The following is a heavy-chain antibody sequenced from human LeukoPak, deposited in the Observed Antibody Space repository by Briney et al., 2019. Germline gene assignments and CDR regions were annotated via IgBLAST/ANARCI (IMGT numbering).Heavy chain of an antibody. CDR3: AKGHGDYGTGFDC. CDR2: ISGGGSST. Sequence: GGSLRLSCLASGFTFSHYWMTWVRQAPGKGLEWVSIISGGGSSTYSVDSVKGRFTISRDNSKNTLYLHMNSLRVDDTAVYFCAKGHGDYGTGFDCWGQGTLVTVSS. CDR1: GFTFSHYW. J-gene: IGHJ4*02. V-gene: IGHV3-23*01. D-gene: IGHD4-17*01.